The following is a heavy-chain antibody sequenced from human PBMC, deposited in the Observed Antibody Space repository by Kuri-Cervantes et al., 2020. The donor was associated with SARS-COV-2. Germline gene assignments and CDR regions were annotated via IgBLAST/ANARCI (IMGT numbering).Heavy chain of an antibody. CDR1: GFTFSSYS. J-gene: IGHJ4*02. V-gene: IGHV3-23*01. Sequence: GESLKISFAASGFTFSSYSMSWVRQAPGKGLEWVSATSGSGGSTYYADPVKGGFTISSENSKNTLYLQMNSLRAEDTAVYYCAKQHGTTLSLYYFDSWGQGTLVTVSS. D-gene: IGHD1-7*01. CDR2: TSGSGGST. CDR3: AKQHGTTLSLYYFDS.